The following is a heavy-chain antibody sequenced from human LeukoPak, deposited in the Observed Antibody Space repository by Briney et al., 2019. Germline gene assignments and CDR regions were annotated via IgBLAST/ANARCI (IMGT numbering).Heavy chain of an antibody. CDR2: INQDARDK. J-gene: IGHJ4*02. Sequence: GGAVRLSCAASGFTFSSDRMSWVRQAPGKGLEWVANINQDARDKSYVDSVRGRFTISRDNARNSLYLQMNSLRAEDTAMYYCAGGAGYWGQGTLVTVSS. CDR3: AGGAGY. CDR1: GFTFSSDR. V-gene: IGHV3-7*01.